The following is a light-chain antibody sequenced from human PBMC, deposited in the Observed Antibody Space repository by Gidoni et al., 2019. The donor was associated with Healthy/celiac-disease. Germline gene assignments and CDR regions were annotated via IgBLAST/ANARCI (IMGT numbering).Light chain of an antibody. CDR1: QSVSSY. J-gene: IGKJ1*01. Sequence: EIVLTQSPATLSLSPGERATLPCRASQSVSSYLAWYQQKPGQAPRLLIYDASNRATGIPARFSGSGSGTDFTLTISSLEPEDFAVYYCQQRSNWPEGFGQGTKVEIK. CDR3: QQRSNWPEG. CDR2: DAS. V-gene: IGKV3-11*01.